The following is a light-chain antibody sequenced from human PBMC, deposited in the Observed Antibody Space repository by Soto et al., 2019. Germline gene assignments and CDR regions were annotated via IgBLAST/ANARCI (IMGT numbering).Light chain of an antibody. Sequence: DIQMTQSPSSLSASVGDRVTITCQASQDIKNYLNWYQQKPGKAPNLLIFDASNLKTGVPSRFSGGGSRTHCTITISRLPPADVATYYCHQYGHLPPLSVGGGTRVEIK. V-gene: IGKV1-33*01. CDR2: DAS. J-gene: IGKJ4*01. CDR3: HQYGHLPPLS. CDR1: QDIKNY.